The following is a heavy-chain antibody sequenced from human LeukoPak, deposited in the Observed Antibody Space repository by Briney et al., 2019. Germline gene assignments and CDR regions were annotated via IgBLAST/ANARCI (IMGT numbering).Heavy chain of an antibody. CDR3: ARHPYYYGSGSYFDY. V-gene: IGHV5-51*01. CDR1: GYSFTSYW. J-gene: IGHJ4*02. D-gene: IGHD3-10*01. Sequence: GASLQISCKGSGYSFTSYWIGWVRQLPGKGLEWMGIIYPGDSDTRYSPSFQGQVTISADKSISTAYLQWSSLKASDTAMYYCARHPYYYGSGSYFDYWGQGTLVTVSS. CDR2: IYPGDSDT.